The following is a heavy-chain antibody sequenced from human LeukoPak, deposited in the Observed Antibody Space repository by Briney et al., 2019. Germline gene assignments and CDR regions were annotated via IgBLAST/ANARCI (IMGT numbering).Heavy chain of an antibody. Sequence: PGGSLRLSCAASGFTFSSNSMHWVRQAPGKGLEWVAVISYDGSNKYYAEFVKGRFTISRDNSKNTVHLQMNSLRAEDTAVYYCAGTTNWFDPWGQGTLVTVSS. D-gene: IGHD1-1*01. CDR3: AGTTNWFDP. J-gene: IGHJ5*02. CDR1: GFTFSSNS. V-gene: IGHV3-30-3*01. CDR2: ISYDGSNK.